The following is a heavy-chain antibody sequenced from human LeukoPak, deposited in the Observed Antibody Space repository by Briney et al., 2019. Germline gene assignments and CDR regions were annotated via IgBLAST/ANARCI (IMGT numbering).Heavy chain of an antibody. CDR1: GGPISSGGYY. J-gene: IGHJ5*02. CDR2: IYYSGST. CDR3: AKGYSYGTGYNWFDP. D-gene: IGHD5-18*01. Sequence: PSQTLSLTCTVSGGPISSGGYYWSWIRQHPGKGLEWIAYIYYSGSTYYNPSLKSRFTISVDTSKNQFSLKLSSVTAADTAVYYCAKGYSYGTGYNWFDPWGQGTLVTVSS. V-gene: IGHV4-31*03.